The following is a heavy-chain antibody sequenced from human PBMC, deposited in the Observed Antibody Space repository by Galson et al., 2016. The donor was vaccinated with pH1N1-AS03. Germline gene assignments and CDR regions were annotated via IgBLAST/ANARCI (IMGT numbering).Heavy chain of an antibody. CDR2: INTDSGVT. V-gene: IGHV1-2*04. CDR3: ARDPRGPCTSATCPTTYYFGMDV. D-gene: IGHD2-2*01. CDR1: GYIFTGFY. Sequence: SVKVSCKASGYIFTGFYVHWVRQAPGQGLEWMGWINTDSGVTNYAQKFEAWVTMTRDTSVSTAYMELYGLKSDDTAVYYCARDPRGPCTSATCPTTYYFGMDVWGQGTTVVVSS. J-gene: IGHJ6*02.